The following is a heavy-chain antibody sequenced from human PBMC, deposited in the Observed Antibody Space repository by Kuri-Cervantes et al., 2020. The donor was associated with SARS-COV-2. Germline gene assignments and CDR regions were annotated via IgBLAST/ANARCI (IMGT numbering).Heavy chain of an antibody. D-gene: IGHD5-12*01. V-gene: IGHV4-59*01. CDR2: IYYSGST. CDR3: ARYRWLRGPLDY. CDR1: GGSFSGYY. Sequence: SQTLSLTCAVYGGSFSGYYWSWIRQPPGKGLEWIGYIYYSGSTNYNPSLKSRVTISVDTSKNQFSLKLSSVTAADTAVYYCARYRWLRGPLDYWGQGTLVTVSS. J-gene: IGHJ4*02.